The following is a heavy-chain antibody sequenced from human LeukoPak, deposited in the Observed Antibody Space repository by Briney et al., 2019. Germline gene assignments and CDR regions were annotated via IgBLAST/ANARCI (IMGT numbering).Heavy chain of an antibody. V-gene: IGHV3-23*01. Sequence: GGSLRLLCGASGFTFRSYAMSWVREASGKGLECVSALSGSGCSTYYAESVKGRFNISRDNSKNTLYLQMNSLRAEDTAVYYCAKVGCYYGSGSYYPYYYYGMDVWGQGTTVTVSS. CDR2: LSGSGCST. J-gene: IGHJ6*02. D-gene: IGHD3-10*01. CDR3: AKVGCYYGSGSYYPYYYYGMDV. CDR1: GFTFRSYA.